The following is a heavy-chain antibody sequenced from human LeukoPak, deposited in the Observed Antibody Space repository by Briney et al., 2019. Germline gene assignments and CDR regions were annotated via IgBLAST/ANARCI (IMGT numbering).Heavy chain of an antibody. D-gene: IGHD6-19*01. CDR2: IWNDGRYI. CDR1: GFTFSKYG. J-gene: IGHJ4*02. V-gene: IGHV3-33*08. CDR3: GIDREVAGTDSRYYFDY. Sequence: PGGSLRLSCAASGFTFSKYGTHWVRQAPGKGLEWVADIWNDGRYIYYADSVKGRFTISRDNSKNTLYLQMNSLRAEDTAVYYCGIDREVAGTDSRYYFDYWGQGTLVTVSS.